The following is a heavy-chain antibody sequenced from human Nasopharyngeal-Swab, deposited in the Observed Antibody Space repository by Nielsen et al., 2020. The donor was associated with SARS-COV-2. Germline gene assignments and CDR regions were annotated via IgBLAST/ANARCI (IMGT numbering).Heavy chain of an antibody. J-gene: IGHJ3*02. Sequence: ASAKVSCNASGYTFTGYYMHRVRQAPGQGLEWMGWINPNSGGTNYAQKFQGRVTMTRDTSISTAYMELSRLRSDDTAVYYCAREDWKGFWDGVVISDAFDIWGQGTMVTVSS. D-gene: IGHD3-3*01. V-gene: IGHV1-2*02. CDR1: GYTFTGYY. CDR3: AREDWKGFWDGVVISDAFDI. CDR2: INPNSGGT.